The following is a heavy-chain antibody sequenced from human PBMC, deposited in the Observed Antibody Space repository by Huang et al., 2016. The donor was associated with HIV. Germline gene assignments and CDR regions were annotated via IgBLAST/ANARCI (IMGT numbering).Heavy chain of an antibody. CDR3: ARRRRGGFDI. CDR2: IYFDDSDA. V-gene: IGHV5-51*03. J-gene: IGHJ3*02. Sequence: EVQLVQSGAEVKRPGESLKISCKGSRYNFAGYWIGWVRQMPGKGLEWMGSIYFDDSDARYRPSLQGQVTISADTSLYSSYLQWTSLRASDTAIFYCARRRRGGFDIWGQGTLVTVSS. D-gene: IGHD2-15*01. CDR1: RYNFAGYW.